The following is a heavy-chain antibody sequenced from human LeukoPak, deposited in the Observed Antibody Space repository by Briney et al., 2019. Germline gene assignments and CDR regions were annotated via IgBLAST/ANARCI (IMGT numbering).Heavy chain of an antibody. CDR3: AKASGYGYNYPFDY. CDR2: VNIDGSDT. J-gene: IGHJ4*02. Sequence: QSGGSLRLSCAASEFTFSNYWVHWVRQAPGEGLVWVSRVNIDGSDTAYADSVKGRFTISRDNAKNTLFLQMNSLRAEDTAVYYCAKASGYGYNYPFDYWGQGTLVTVSS. V-gene: IGHV3-74*01. CDR1: EFTFSNYW. D-gene: IGHD5-18*01.